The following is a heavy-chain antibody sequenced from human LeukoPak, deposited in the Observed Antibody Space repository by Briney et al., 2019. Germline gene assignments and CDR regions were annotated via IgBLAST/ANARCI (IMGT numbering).Heavy chain of an antibody. CDR3: ARFSRITWGDWGDAFDI. CDR2: IDDGGNN. CDR1: GGSFSDYF. Sequence: PSETLSLTCSVYGGSFSDYFWSWIRQSPGKGLEWIGEIDDGGNNNYNASLMSRVIVLMGKSKKQFSLVMRSVAAADTAVYYCARFSRITWGDWGDAFDIWGQGTTVIVSS. V-gene: IGHV4-34*01. J-gene: IGHJ3*02. D-gene: IGHD2-21*02.